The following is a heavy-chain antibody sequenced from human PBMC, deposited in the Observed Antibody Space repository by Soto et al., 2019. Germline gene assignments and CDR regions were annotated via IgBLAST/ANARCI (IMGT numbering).Heavy chain of an antibody. Sequence: QVQLVQSGPEVKKPGASVKVSCTPSGYTFTNYGVNWVRQAPGKGLEWMGWISADSGDTKYAQKFQGRVTMTTDTSTRTAYMELRSLRFDDSAVYYCARGGRYSSSSDLTYWGQGTLVTVSS. V-gene: IGHV1-18*04. J-gene: IGHJ4*02. CDR3: ARGGRYSSSSDLTY. CDR1: GYTFTNYG. D-gene: IGHD6-6*01. CDR2: ISADSGDT.